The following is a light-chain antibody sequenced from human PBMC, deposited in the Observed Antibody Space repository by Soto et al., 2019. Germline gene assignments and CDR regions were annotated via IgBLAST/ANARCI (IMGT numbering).Light chain of an antibody. V-gene: IGKV3-15*01. CDR3: QQYQDWPPLT. CDR2: GAF. J-gene: IGKJ4*01. Sequence: EIVMTQSPATLSVSPGERATLSCRASQSVRSNLAWYQLKPGQAPRLLIIGAFTRATAIPARFSGSGSGTEFTLTISSLQSEDFAVYYCQQYQDWPPLTFGGGTKVEIK. CDR1: QSVRSN.